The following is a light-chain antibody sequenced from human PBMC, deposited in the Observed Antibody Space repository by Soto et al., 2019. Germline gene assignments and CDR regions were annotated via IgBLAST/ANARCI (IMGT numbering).Light chain of an antibody. J-gene: IGLJ1*01. CDR2: DVS. CDR1: SSDVGGYNY. CDR3: CSYAGSLGYV. V-gene: IGLV2-11*01. Sequence: QSVLTQPRSVSGSPGQSVTISCTGTSSDVGGYNYVSWYQQHPGKAPKLMIYDVSKRPSGVPDRFSGSKSGNTASLTISGLQAEDEADYYCCSYAGSLGYVFGTGNKVTVL.